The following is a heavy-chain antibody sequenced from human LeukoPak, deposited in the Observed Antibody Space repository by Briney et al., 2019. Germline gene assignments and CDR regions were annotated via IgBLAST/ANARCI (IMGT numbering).Heavy chain of an antibody. CDR2: IKTKTDGWTT. CDR1: GFTFNNAW. J-gene: IGHJ4*02. V-gene: IGHV3-15*01. Sequence: GGSLRLSCAASGFTFNNAWMGWVRQAPGKGLEWVRRIKTKTDGWTTDYAAPVKGRFTIPRDDSKNTLYLQRNSLKTADTAVYFCTTDWIYDGSGYYFNFDHWGQGTLVTVSS. CDR3: TTDWIYDGSGYYFNFDH. D-gene: IGHD3-22*01.